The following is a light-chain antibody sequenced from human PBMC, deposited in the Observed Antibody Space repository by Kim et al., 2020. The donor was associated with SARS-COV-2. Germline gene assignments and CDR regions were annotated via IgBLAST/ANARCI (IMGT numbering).Light chain of an antibody. CDR1: QSISSW. J-gene: IGKJ1*01. CDR3: QQYNSYPWT. Sequence: DIQMTQSPSTLSASVGDRVTITCRASQSISSWLAWYQQKPGKAPKLLIYKAPSLENGVPSRFSGSGSGTEFTLTITSLQPDDFATYFCQQYNSYPWTFGQGTKVDIK. CDR2: KAP. V-gene: IGKV1-5*03.